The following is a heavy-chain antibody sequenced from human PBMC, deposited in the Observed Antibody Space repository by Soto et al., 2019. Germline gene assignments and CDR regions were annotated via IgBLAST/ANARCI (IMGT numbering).Heavy chain of an antibody. CDR1: GFIFSMYW. J-gene: IGHJ4*02. CDR2: ITDDGSTT. CDR3: AKDPATAHYFDY. Sequence: GGSLRLSCETSGFIFSMYWMHWVRQVPGKGPQWVARITDDGSTTYYAGSVKGRFTISRDNSKNTLYLQMNSLRAEDTAVYYCAKDPATAHYFDYWGQGTLVTVSS. V-gene: IGHV3-74*01. D-gene: IGHD2-15*01.